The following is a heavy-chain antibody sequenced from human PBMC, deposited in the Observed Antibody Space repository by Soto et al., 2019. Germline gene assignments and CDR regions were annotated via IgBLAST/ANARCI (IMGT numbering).Heavy chain of an antibody. CDR3: ARDASYYSLWSGYYPSRNGMDV. V-gene: IGHV3-33*01. J-gene: IGHJ6*02. CDR2: IWYDGSKK. CDR1: GFTFSSFG. D-gene: IGHD3-3*01. Sequence: QVQVGESGGGVVQPGRSLRLSCAASGFTFSSFGMHWVRQAPGKGLECVSLIWYDGSKKSYGDSVKGRFTISRDNSRNTVYLQMNSLRADDTAVYYCARDASYYSLWSGYYPSRNGMDVWGQGTTVTVSS.